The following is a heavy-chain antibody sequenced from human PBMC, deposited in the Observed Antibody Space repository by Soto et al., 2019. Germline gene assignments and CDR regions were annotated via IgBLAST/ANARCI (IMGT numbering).Heavy chain of an antibody. Sequence: EVQLVQSGGGLVQPGGSLRLSCVASGFPFSTYWMHWVRQAPGKGLVWVSRISSDGSSTNYADFVKGRFTISRDNAKNTLYLQMNSLRAEDTAVYYCARHMTGTTGIFDYWGPGTPVTVSS. D-gene: IGHD1-20*01. CDR3: ARHMTGTTGIFDY. V-gene: IGHV3-74*01. J-gene: IGHJ4*02. CDR2: ISSDGSST. CDR1: GFPFSTYW.